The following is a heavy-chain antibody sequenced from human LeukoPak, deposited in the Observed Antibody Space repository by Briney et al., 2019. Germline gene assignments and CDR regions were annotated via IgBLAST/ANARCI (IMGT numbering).Heavy chain of an antibody. CDR3: ARGLYCGGDCDTVYPDLYYFDY. CDR2: IYSGGST. D-gene: IGHD2-21*02. V-gene: IGHV3-53*04. CDR1: GFTVSSNY. Sequence: GGSLRLSCAASGFTVSSNYMSWVRQAPGKGLEWVSVIYSGGSTYYADSVKGRFTISRHNSKNTLYLQMNSLRAEDTAVYYCARGLYCGGDCDTVYPDLYYFDYWGQGTLVTVSS. J-gene: IGHJ4*02.